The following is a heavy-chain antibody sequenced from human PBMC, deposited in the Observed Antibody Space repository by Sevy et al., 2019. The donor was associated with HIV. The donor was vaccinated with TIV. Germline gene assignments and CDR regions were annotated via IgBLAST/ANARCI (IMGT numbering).Heavy chain of an antibody. J-gene: IGHJ4*02. Sequence: CLRLSCTASGFTFDDYAMSWFRQAPGKGLEWVAFIARNSYEAYGGTTEYAASVKGRFIISRDDFKSIAYLQMNSLKTEDTAVYYCSRGLATADTPEYYFDYWGQGTLVTVSS. CDR1: GFTFDDYA. CDR3: SRGLATADTPEYYFDY. CDR2: IARNSYEAYGGTT. D-gene: IGHD5-12*01. V-gene: IGHV3-49*03.